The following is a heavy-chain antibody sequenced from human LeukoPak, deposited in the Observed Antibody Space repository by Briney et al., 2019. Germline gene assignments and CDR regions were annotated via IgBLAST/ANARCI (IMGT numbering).Heavy chain of an antibody. D-gene: IGHD3-22*01. CDR3: ARHSDYYDSSGYYRGGWFDP. CDR2: IYSGDSDT. CDR1: GYSFTSYW. V-gene: IGHV5-51*01. J-gene: IGHJ5*02. Sequence: GESLKISCKGSGYSFTSYWIGWVRQMPGKGLEWMGIIYSGDSDTRYSPSFQGQVTISADKSISTAYLQWSSLKASDTAMYYCARHSDYYDSSGYYRGGWFDPWGQGTLVTVSS.